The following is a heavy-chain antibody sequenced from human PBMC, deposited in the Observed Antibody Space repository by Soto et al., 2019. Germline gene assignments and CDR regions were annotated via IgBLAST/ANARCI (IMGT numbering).Heavy chain of an antibody. CDR1: GGTFSSYA. CDR3: ARAVRGVIITVDY. D-gene: IGHD3-10*01. V-gene: IGHV1-2*02. Sequence: ASVKVSCKASGGTFSSYAISWVRQAPGQGLEWMGWINPNSGGTNYAQKFQGRVTMTRDTSISTAYMELSRLRSDDTAVYYCARAVRGVIITVDYWGQGTLVTVSS. CDR2: INPNSGGT. J-gene: IGHJ4*02.